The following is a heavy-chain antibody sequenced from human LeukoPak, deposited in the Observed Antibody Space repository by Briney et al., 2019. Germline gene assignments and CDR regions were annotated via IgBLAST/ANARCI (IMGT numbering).Heavy chain of an antibody. CDR3: AKRRIVGASIDY. J-gene: IGHJ4*02. CDR2: TSGSGGST. D-gene: IGHD1-26*01. Sequence: GGSLRLSCAASGFTFSSYAMSWVRQAPGKGLEWVSATSGSGGSTYYADSVKGRFTISRDNSKNTLYLQMNSLRAEDTAIYYCAKRRIVGASIDYWGQGTLVTVSS. V-gene: IGHV3-23*01. CDR1: GFTFSSYA.